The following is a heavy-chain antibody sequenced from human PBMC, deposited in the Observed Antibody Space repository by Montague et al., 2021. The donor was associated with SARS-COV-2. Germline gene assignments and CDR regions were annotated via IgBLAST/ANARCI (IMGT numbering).Heavy chain of an antibody. J-gene: IGHJ5*02. V-gene: IGHV4-31*02. CDR3: ARDGHGNYNYIDP. D-gene: IGHD5-24*01. Sequence: YHTGRTYYNPSLKSRVTMSIDMSKNQFSLNLTSVTAADTALYYCARDGHGNYNYIDPWGTGILVTVSS. CDR2: YHTGRT.